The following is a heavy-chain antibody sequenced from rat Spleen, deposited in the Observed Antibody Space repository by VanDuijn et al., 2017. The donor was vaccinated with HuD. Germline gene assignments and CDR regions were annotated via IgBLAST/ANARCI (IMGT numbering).Heavy chain of an antibody. Sequence: VQLQESGPGLVKPSQSLSLTCSVTGYSITSNYWAWIRKFPGNRMEWMGYIKYSGNTGYNPSLRRRISITRDTSKNQFFLQLNLVTTEDTATYYCERSDYDSTYYYGWFAYWGQGTLVTVSS. CDR3: ERSDYDSTYYYGWFAY. V-gene: IGHV3-1*01. D-gene: IGHD1-12*02. CDR1: GYSITSNY. CDR2: IKYSGNT. J-gene: IGHJ3*01.